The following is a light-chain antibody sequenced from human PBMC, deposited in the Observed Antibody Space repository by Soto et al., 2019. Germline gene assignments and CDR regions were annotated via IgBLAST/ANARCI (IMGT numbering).Light chain of an antibody. V-gene: IGLV2-23*02. CDR2: EVS. CDR1: SSDVGSYNL. Sequence: QSALTQPASVSGSPGQSNTISCTGTSSDVGSYNLVSWYQQHPGKAPKLMIYEVSKRPSGVSNRFSGSKSGNTASLTISGLQVEDEADYYCAAWDDSLNGPVFGGGTKLTVL. CDR3: AAWDDSLNGPV. J-gene: IGLJ2*01.